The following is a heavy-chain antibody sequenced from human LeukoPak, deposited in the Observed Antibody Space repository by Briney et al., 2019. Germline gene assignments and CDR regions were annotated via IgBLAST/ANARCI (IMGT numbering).Heavy chain of an antibody. CDR3: ARERYYYDSTYYYVKYFDY. Sequence: GGSLRLSCAASEFTFSDYYMSWIRQAPGKGLEWISYISSSGSTIYYADSVKGRFTISRDNAKNSVYLQMNSLRAEDTAVYYCARERYYYDSTYYYVKYFDYWGHGTLVTVSS. CDR1: EFTFSDYY. D-gene: IGHD3-22*01. CDR2: ISSSGSTI. V-gene: IGHV3-11*01. J-gene: IGHJ4*01.